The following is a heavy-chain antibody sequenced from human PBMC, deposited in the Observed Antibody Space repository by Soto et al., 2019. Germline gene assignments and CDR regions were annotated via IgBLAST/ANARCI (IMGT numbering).Heavy chain of an antibody. CDR2: INHSGST. V-gene: IGHV4-34*01. D-gene: IGHD2-2*01. CDR1: GGSFSAYY. Sequence: SETLSLTCAVYGGSFSAYYWNWIRQPPGKGLEWIGEINHSGSTNYNPSLKSRVTISVDTSKNQFSLKLNSVTAADTAIYYCACHVGDCSGTACQGRFDYWGQGALVTVSS. J-gene: IGHJ4*02. CDR3: ACHVGDCSGTACQGRFDY.